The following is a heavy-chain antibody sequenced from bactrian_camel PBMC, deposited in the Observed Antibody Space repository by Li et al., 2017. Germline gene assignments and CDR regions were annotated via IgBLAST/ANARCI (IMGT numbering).Heavy chain of an antibody. Sequence: VQLVESGGGSVQAGGTLRLSCPVSGSTYDYCMGWFRQAPGKEREGVARIDRSGTTTYADSVKGRFTISKDNAKNILFLQMSSLKLEDTAMYFCATGEGFDCSGAYCSLHYWGQG. CDR3: ATGEGFDCSGAYCSLHY. CDR2: IDRSGTT. J-gene: IGHJ4*01. D-gene: IGHD3*01. V-gene: IGHV3S63*01. CDR1: GSTYDYC.